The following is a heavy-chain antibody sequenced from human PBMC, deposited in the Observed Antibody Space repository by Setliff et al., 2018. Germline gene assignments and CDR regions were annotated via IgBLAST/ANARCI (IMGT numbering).Heavy chain of an antibody. CDR3: ARASTSINPYDFDY. CDR1: GYTFTNYH. CDR2: ISPDGGAT. D-gene: IGHD6-6*01. V-gene: IGHV1-46*01. J-gene: IGHJ4*02. Sequence: ASVKVSCKASGYTFTNYHMHWLRQAPGQGLEWLGIISPDGGATTYAWKFQGRVILASDTSTSTVYMELGALKSDDTAVYYCARASTSINPYDFDYWGQGTLVTVSS.